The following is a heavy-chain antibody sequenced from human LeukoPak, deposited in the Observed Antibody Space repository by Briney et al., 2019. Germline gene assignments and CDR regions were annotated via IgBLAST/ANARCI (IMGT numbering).Heavy chain of an antibody. V-gene: IGHV3-7*03. J-gene: IGHJ4*02. CDR2: IKNDGAVK. D-gene: IGHD3-16*01. CDR3: AKSYAREGEFDY. CDR1: GFTFSYHW. Sequence: GGSLRLSCAASGFTFSYHWMTWVRQAPGKGLEWVANIKNDGAVKNYVDSVKGRFTISRDNAENSLYLQMNSLRAEDTAVYYCAKSYAREGEFDYWGQGTLVTVSS.